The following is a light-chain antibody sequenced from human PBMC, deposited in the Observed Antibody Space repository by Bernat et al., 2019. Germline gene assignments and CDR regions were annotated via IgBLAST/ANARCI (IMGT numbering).Light chain of an antibody. V-gene: IGKV3-20*01. CDR3: QLSRNSPPAHT. J-gene: IGKJ2*01. CDR1: QSVSSSF. CDR2: GAS. Sequence: EMVLTQSPGTLSLSPGERATLSCRASQSVSSSFLAWYQQKPGQAPRRLTYGASSRATGIPDRFSGSGSGTDFTLTISRLEPKDFALYYSQLSRNSPPAHTFGLWTTLEIK.